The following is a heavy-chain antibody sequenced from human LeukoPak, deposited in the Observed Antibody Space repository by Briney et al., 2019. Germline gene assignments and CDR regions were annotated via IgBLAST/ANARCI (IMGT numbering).Heavy chain of an antibody. CDR2: FYYSGST. V-gene: IGHV4-39*07. D-gene: IGHD3-22*01. CDR1: GGSISSSVYY. J-gene: IGHJ4*02. CDR3: ARKGGYYDSSVIY. Sequence: SETLSLTCTVSGGSISSSVYYWGWIRQPPGKGLEWIGSFYYSGSTYYNPSLKSRVTISVDTSKNQFSLKLSSVTAADTAVYYCARKGGYYDSSVIYWGQGTLVTVSS.